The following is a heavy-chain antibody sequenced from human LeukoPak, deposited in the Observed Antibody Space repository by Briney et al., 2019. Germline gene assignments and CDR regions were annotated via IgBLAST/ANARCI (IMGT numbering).Heavy chain of an antibody. Sequence: GGSLRLSCAASGFTFSSYEMHWVRQAPGKGLEWIADISSSGTTIYYADSVKGRFTISRDNAKNSLYLQMDSLRAEDTAVYYCARLLVATPGVDPWGQGTLVTVSS. D-gene: IGHD5-12*01. CDR3: ARLLVATPGVDP. V-gene: IGHV3-48*03. J-gene: IGHJ5*02. CDR2: ISSSGTTI. CDR1: GFTFSSYE.